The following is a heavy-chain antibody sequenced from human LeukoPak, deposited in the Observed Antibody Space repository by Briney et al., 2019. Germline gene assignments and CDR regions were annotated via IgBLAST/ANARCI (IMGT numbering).Heavy chain of an antibody. CDR1: GGSISSGGYY. J-gene: IGHJ5*02. CDR2: IYYSGST. V-gene: IGHV4-61*08. Sequence: SSETLSLTCAVSGGSISSGGYYWSWIRQPPGKGLEWIGYIYYSGSTNYNPSLKSRVTISVDTSKNQFSLKLSSVTAADTAVYYCAREVHSNYEYNWFDPWGQGTLVTVSP. D-gene: IGHD4-11*01. CDR3: AREVHSNYEYNWFDP.